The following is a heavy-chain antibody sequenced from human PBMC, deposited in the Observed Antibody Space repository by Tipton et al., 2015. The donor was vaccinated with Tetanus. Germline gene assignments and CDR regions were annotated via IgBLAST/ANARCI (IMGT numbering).Heavy chain of an antibody. Sequence: SLRLSCAASGFTLKGYYMSWVRQAPGKGLEWLSYISSDDPTTSYADSVKGRFTISRDDANNSLHLQMGSLRADDTAVYYCAGVTAQRTELYFEHWGQGTQVTVSS. V-gene: IGHV3-11*01. CDR1: GFTLKGYY. D-gene: IGHD2-8*02. CDR3: AGVTAQRTELYFEH. J-gene: IGHJ1*01. CDR2: ISSDDPTT.